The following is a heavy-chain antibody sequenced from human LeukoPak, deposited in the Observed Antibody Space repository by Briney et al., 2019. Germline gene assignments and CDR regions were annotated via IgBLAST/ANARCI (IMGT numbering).Heavy chain of an antibody. CDR1: GFTSSSYA. CDR2: IGGSGDNT. CDR3: AKGRGTTVTSAANY. D-gene: IGHD4-17*01. V-gene: IGHV3-23*01. J-gene: IGHJ4*02. Sequence: GGSLRLSCAASGFTSSSYAISWGRQAPGKGLEWVSSIGGSGDNTFYADSVKDRFTISRDNSKNTLFLQMNSLRAEDTAVYYCAKGRGTTVTSAANYWGQGTLVTVSS.